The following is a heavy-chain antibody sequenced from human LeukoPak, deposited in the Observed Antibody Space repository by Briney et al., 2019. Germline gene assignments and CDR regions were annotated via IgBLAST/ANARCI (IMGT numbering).Heavy chain of an antibody. D-gene: IGHD2-15*01. CDR3: ARGVVVAAIVDY. Sequence: CIGYIFYRGRTNSNPSLKSRVTISVDTSKNQFSLKLSSVTAADTAVYYCARGVVVAAIVDYWGQGTLVTVSS. V-gene: IGHV4-59*09. J-gene: IGHJ4*02. CDR2: IFYRGRT.